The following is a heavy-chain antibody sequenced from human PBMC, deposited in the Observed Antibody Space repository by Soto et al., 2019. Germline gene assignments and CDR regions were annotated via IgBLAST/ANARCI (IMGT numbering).Heavy chain of an antibody. CDR3: ARGRLCDYWYYSYGMDV. V-gene: IGHV4-34*01. CDR1: GGSFSGYY. CDR2: INHSGST. J-gene: IGHJ6*02. Sequence: TETLSLTCAVYGGSFSGYYWGWIRQPPGKGLEWIGEINHSGSTNYNPSLKSRVTISVDTSKNQFSLKLSSVTAADTAVYYCARGRLCDYWYYSYGMDVWGQGTTVTVSS. D-gene: IGHD3-22*01.